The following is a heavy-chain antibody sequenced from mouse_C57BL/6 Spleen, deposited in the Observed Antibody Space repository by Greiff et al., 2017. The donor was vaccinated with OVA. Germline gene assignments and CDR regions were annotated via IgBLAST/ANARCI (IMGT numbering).Heavy chain of an antibody. V-gene: IGHV1-7*01. CDR1: GYTFTSYW. CDR3: ARSITTVVEEAMDY. Sequence: QVQLQQSGAELVKPGASVTLSCKASGYTFTSYWMHWVKQRPGQGLEWIGYINPSSGCTKYNQKLKGKATLTADKSSSTAYMQLSSLTYEDSAVYYCARSITTVVEEAMDYWGQGTSVTVSS. D-gene: IGHD1-1*01. CDR2: INPSSGCT. J-gene: IGHJ4*01.